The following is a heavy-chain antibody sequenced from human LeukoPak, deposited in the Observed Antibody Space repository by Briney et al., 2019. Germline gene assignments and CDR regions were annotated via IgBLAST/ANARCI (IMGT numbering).Heavy chain of an antibody. Sequence: SETLSLTCSVSGESIRNYYWSWIRQPAGKGLEWIGRIYTSGTTDYNPSLKSRLTMSVDTSKNQFSLKLSSVTAADTAVYYCAREGTAGTNLNWFDPWGQGTLVTVSS. V-gene: IGHV4-4*07. D-gene: IGHD1-1*01. CDR1: GESIRNYY. CDR2: IYTSGTT. CDR3: AREGTAGTNLNWFDP. J-gene: IGHJ5*02.